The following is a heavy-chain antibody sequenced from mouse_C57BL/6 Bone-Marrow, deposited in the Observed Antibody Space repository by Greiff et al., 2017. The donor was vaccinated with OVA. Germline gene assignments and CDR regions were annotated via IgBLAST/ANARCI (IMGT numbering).Heavy chain of an antibody. Sequence: VRLQQSGAELVRPGASVTLSCKASGYTFTDYEMHWVKQTPVHGLEWIGAIDPETGGTAYNQKFKGKAILTADKSSSTAYMELRSLTSEDSAVYYCTRDGYPTLYYAMDYWGQGTSVTVSS. CDR2: IDPETGGT. V-gene: IGHV1-15*01. J-gene: IGHJ4*01. CDR1: GYTFTDYE. CDR3: TRDGYPTLYYAMDY. D-gene: IGHD2-2*01.